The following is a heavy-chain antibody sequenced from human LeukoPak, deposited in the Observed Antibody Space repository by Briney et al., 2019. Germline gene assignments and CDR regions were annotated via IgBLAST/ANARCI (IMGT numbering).Heavy chain of an antibody. CDR3: ARDDDTATVFHFDY. J-gene: IGHJ4*02. Sequence: ASVKVSCKASGYTFTGYYMHWVRQAPGQGLEWMGWINPNSGGTNYAQKFQGRVTMTRDTSISTAYMELSRLRSDDTAVYYCARDDDTATVFHFDYWGQGTLVTVSS. V-gene: IGHV1-2*02. CDR1: GYTFTGYY. CDR2: INPNSGGT. D-gene: IGHD5-18*01.